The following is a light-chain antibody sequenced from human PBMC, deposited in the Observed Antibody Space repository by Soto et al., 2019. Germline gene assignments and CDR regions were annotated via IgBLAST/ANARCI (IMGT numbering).Light chain of an antibody. CDR1: QSVSDN. CDR2: GAS. V-gene: IGKV3-15*01. Sequence: EIVMTQSPATLSVSPGERATLSCRASQSVSDNLAWYQKKPGQAPRLLIYGASTRATGIPARFSCSGSGTEFSLTISSLQSEDFAIYYCQQSNNWPYTFGQGTKVDIK. J-gene: IGKJ2*01. CDR3: QQSNNWPYT.